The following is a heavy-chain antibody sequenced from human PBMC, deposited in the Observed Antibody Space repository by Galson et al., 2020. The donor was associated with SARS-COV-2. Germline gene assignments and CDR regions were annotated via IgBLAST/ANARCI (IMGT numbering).Heavy chain of an antibody. CDR2: IIPIFGTA. V-gene: IGHV1-69*13. CDR1: GGTFSSYA. CDR3: ARGLVVVGDWYFDL. J-gene: IGHJ2*01. D-gene: IGHD3-22*01. Sequence: SVKVSCTASGGTFSSYAISWVRQAPGQGLEWMGGIIPIFGTAHYAQKFQGRVTIPADESTSTAYMELSSRRAEDTAVYYCARGLVVVGDWYFDLWGRGTLVTVSS.